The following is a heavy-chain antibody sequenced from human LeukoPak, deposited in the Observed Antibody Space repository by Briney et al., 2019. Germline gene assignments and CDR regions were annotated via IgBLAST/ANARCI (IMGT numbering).Heavy chain of an antibody. Sequence: ASVKVSCKASGYTFTSYGISWVRQAPGQGLEWMGWISAYNGNTNYAQKLQGRVTMTTDTSTSTAYMELRSLRSDDTAVYYCARATTYGSGSYEVFVYWGQGTLVTVSS. CDR1: GYTFTSYG. V-gene: IGHV1-18*01. J-gene: IGHJ4*02. D-gene: IGHD3-10*01. CDR2: ISAYNGNT. CDR3: ARATTYGSGSYEVFVY.